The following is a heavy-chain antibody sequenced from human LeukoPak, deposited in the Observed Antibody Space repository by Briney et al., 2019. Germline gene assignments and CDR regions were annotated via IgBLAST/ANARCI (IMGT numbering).Heavy chain of an antibody. V-gene: IGHV4-4*07. D-gene: IGHD6-13*01. CDR2: IYTSGST. CDR1: GGSISSDY. J-gene: IGHJ2*01. CDR3: ARGITAPWYFDL. Sequence: PSETLSLTCTVSGGSISSDYWSWIRQPAGKGLEWIGRIYTSGSTNDNPSLKSRVTMSVDTSKNQFSLKLRSVTAADTAVYYCARGITAPWYFDLWGRGTLVTVSS.